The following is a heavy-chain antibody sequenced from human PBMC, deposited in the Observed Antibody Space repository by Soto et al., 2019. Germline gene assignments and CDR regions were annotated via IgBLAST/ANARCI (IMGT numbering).Heavy chain of an antibody. CDR2: ISGGGTYR. J-gene: IGHJ6*02. V-gene: IGHV3-21*02. Sequence: EVQLVESGGGLVKPGGSLRLSCAASGLTFSNYSMNWVRQAPGKGLEWVSSISGGGTYRYYAESVKGRFTISRDNAKNALDMQMNSLSAEDTAVYYCARGNSSIDYSNGMDVWGQGTTVTVSS. CDR3: ARGNSSIDYSNGMDV. CDR1: GLTFSNYS. D-gene: IGHD6-13*01.